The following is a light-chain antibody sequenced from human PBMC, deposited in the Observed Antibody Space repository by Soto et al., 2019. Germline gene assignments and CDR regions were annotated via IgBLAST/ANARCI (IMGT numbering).Light chain of an antibody. CDR2: GAS. CDR1: QSVSSN. CDR3: QQYNNWPPVT. V-gene: IGKV3-15*01. Sequence: EIVMTQSPATLSVSPGESATLSCRVSQSVSSNLAWYQQKPGQAPRLLIYGASTRATGIPARFSGSGSGTEFTLTISSLQSEDFAVYYCQQYNNWPPVTFGGGTKVEIK. J-gene: IGKJ4*01.